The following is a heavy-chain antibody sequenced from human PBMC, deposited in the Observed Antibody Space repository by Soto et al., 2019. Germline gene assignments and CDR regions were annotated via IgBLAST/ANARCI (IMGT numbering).Heavy chain of an antibody. CDR2: ISYDGSNK. CDR3: AKDSYLYSSGWPLYYYYGMDV. Sequence: PGGSLRLSCAASGFTFSSYGMHWVRQAPGKGLEWVAVISYDGSNKYYADSVKGRFTISRDNSKNTLYLQMNSLRAEDTAVYYCAKDSYLYSSGWPLYYYYGMDVWGQGTTVTVSS. D-gene: IGHD6-19*01. CDR1: GFTFSSYG. V-gene: IGHV3-30*18. J-gene: IGHJ6*02.